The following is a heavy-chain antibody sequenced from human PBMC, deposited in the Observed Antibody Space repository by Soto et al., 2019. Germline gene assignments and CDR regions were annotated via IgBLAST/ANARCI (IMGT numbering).Heavy chain of an antibody. CDR2: ISGSGGNT. V-gene: IGHV3-23*01. D-gene: IGHD1-26*01. CDR3: AKVQYSGSPFDY. CDR1: GLNFSSYA. Sequence: PGGSLRLSCAASGLNFSSYAMCWVGQAPGKGLEWVSAISGSGGNTYYADSVKGRFTISRDNSKNTLYLQMNSLRAEDTAVYYCAKVQYSGSPFDYWGQGTLVTVSS. J-gene: IGHJ4*02.